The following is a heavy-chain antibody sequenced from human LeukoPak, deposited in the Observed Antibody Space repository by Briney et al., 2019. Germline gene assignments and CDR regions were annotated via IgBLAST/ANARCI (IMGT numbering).Heavy chain of an antibody. D-gene: IGHD2-2*01. CDR1: GFSLSTYW. J-gene: IGHJ4*02. CDR2: IKFDGREK. CDR3: ARALGYTSSYSFDY. V-gene: IGHV3-7*01. Sequence: GGSLRLSCAASGFSLSTYWMSWVRQAPGKGLEWVANIKFDGREKCYVGSVKGRFTISRDNAKASVFLQMSSLRAEDTGVYYCARALGYTSSYSFDYWGQGALVTVSS.